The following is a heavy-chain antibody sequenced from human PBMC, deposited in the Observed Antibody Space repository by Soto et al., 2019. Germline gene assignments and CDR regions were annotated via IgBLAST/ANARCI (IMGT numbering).Heavy chain of an antibody. CDR2: IIPILGIA. D-gene: IGHD3-22*01. CDR3: ARDPDSSGYWA. Sequence: GASVKVSCKASGGTFSSYTISWVRQAPGQGLEWMGRIIPILGIANYAQKFQGRVTITADKSTSTAYMELSSLRSEDTAVYYCARDPDSSGYWAWGQGTLVTGSS. V-gene: IGHV1-69*04. CDR1: GGTFSSYT. J-gene: IGHJ5*02.